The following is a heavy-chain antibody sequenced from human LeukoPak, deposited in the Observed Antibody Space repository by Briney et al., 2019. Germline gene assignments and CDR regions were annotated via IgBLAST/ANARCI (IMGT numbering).Heavy chain of an antibody. CDR1: GYTFTDYY. Sequence: ASVKVSCKASGYTFTDYYIHWVRQAPGQGLEWMGWINTNTGNPTYAQGFTGRFVFSLDTSVSTAYLQISSLKAEDTAVYYCARYGSPIHYYYMDVWGKGTTVTVSS. CDR3: ARYGSPIHYYYMDV. J-gene: IGHJ6*03. CDR2: INTNTGNP. V-gene: IGHV7-4-1*02. D-gene: IGHD3-9*01.